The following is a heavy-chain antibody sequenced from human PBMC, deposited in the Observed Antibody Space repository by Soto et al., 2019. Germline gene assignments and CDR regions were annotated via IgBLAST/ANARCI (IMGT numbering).Heavy chain of an antibody. D-gene: IGHD6-13*01. CDR3: AAIESAGTREYLKH. J-gene: IGHJ1*01. Sequence: SVKVPCKPSGGTFSSSAIFWVRQAPGQGLECLGGIIPMSGRTTYARKFQGRVTINADKPTSTVFIELSSLNSEDTAVYYCAAIESAGTREYLKHWGQGTMVTVYS. V-gene: IGHV1-69*06. CDR1: GGTFSSSA. CDR2: IIPMSGRT.